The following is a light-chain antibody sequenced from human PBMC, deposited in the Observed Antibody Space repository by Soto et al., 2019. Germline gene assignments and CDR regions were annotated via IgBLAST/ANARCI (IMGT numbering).Light chain of an antibody. CDR3: QQYNNWPRT. CDR2: DTP. CDR1: QSVSIH. Sequence: EIVMTQSPATLSVSPGERATLSCRASQSVSIHLAWYQQKPGQAPRLLIYDTPTRATGIPARFSGSGSGTEFTLTISSLQSEDFAVYYCQQYNNWPRTFGQGTRLEN. J-gene: IGKJ5*01. V-gene: IGKV3-15*01.